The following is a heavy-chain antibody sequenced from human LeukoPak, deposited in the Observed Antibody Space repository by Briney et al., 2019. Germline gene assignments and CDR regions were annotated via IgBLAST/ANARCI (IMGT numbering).Heavy chain of an antibody. CDR3: ARLVFGYDSSGYYYPDY. D-gene: IGHD3-22*01. V-gene: IGHV4-39*01. Sequence: KASETLSLTCTVSGDSISSSSYYWGWIRQPPGKGLEWIGSIYYSGSTYYNPSLKSRVTISVDTSKNQFSLKLSSVTAADTAVYYCARLVFGYDSSGYYYPDYWGQGTLVTVSS. J-gene: IGHJ4*02. CDR2: IYYSGST. CDR1: GDSISSSSYY.